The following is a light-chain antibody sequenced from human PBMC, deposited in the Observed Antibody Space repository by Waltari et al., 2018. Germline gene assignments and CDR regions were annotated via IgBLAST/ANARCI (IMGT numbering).Light chain of an antibody. CDR3: QQGHSFPPT. Sequence: DIQMTHSPSSVSASIGDRVNLTCRASQGISTWLAWYQQKPGRAPKVLIHSASILLTGVPSRFSGSGSGTEFTLTINSLQPEDLATYFCQQGHSFPPTFGQGTKVEFK. J-gene: IGKJ1*01. CDR1: QGISTW. CDR2: SAS. V-gene: IGKV1-12*01.